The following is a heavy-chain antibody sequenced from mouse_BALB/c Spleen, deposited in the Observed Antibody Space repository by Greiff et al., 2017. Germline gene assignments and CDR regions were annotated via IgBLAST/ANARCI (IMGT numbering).Heavy chain of an antibody. CDR2: ISYDGSN. Sequence: EVKLVESGPGLVKPSQSLSLTCSVTGYSITSGYYWNWIRQFPGNKLEWMGYISYDGSNNYNPSLKNRISITRDTSKNQFFLKLNSVTTEDTATYYCARAGYYGYGGDYWGQGTTLTVSS. CDR1: GYSITSGYY. V-gene: IGHV3-6*02. D-gene: IGHD1-2*01. J-gene: IGHJ2*01. CDR3: ARAGYYGYGGDY.